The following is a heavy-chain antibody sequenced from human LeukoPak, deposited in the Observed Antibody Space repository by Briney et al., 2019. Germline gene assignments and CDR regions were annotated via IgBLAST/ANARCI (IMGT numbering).Heavy chain of an antibody. CDR3: ATVSAARAVAGTLFDY. V-gene: IGHV1-24*01. J-gene: IGHJ4*02. CDR2: FDPEDGET. Sequence: ASVKVSCKVSGYTLTELSMHWVRQAPGKGLEWMGGFDPEDGETIYAQKFQGRVTMTEDTSTDTAYMELSGLRSEDTAVYYCATVSAARAVAGTLFDYWGQGTLVTVSS. CDR1: GYTLTELS. D-gene: IGHD6-19*01.